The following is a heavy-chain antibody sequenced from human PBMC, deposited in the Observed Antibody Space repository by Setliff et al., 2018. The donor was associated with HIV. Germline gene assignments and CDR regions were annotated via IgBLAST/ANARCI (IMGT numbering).Heavy chain of an antibody. Sequence: SETLSLTCAVYGGSFSGYYWSWIRQPPGKGLEWIGEINHSGSTNYNMSLWSRVTISLDASMNQFSLELISVTAADTAVYYCAGGPGTTSIDYWAQGTLVTVSS. CDR3: AGGPGTTSIDY. V-gene: IGHV4-34*01. J-gene: IGHJ4*02. CDR1: GGSFSGYY. CDR2: INHSGST. D-gene: IGHD1-26*01.